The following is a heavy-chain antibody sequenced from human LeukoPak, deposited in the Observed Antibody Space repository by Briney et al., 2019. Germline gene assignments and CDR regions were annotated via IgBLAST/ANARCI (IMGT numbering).Heavy chain of an antibody. V-gene: IGHV4-39*01. CDR3: VSPRGFSYGYFDY. CDR1: GGSISSSSAY. D-gene: IGHD5-18*01. J-gene: IGHJ4*02. Sequence: SETLSLTCTVSGGSISSSSAYWGWIRQPPGKGLEWIGSIYYSKNTYYHPSLKSRFTISADTSKNQFSLTLGSVSATDTAVYYRVSPRGFSYGYFDYWGQGTLVTVSS. CDR2: IYYSKNT.